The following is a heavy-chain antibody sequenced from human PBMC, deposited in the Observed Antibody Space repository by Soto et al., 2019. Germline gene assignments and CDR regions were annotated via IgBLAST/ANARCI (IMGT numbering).Heavy chain of an antibody. CDR2: IYHSGST. D-gene: IGHD3-10*01. CDR3: ASGVVRGAYDY. CDR1: GGSISSGGYS. V-gene: IGHV4-30-2*01. Sequence: SETLSLTCAVSGGSISSGGYSWSWIRQPPGKGLEWIGYIYHSGSTYYNPSLKSRVTISVDRSKNQFSLKLSSVTAADTAVYYCASGVVRGAYDYWGQGTLVTVSS. J-gene: IGHJ4*02.